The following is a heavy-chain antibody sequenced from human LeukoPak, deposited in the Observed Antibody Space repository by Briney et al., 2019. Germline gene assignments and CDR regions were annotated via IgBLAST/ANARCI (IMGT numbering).Heavy chain of an antibody. Sequence: SETLSLTCTVSGGSISSGGYYWSWIRQHPGKGLEWIGYIYYSGSTYYNPSLKSRVTISVDTSKNQFSLKLSSVTAADTAVYYCARDIKYQLTHPGAFDIWGQGTMVTVSS. D-gene: IGHD2-2*01. CDR2: IYYSGST. J-gene: IGHJ3*02. V-gene: IGHV4-31*03. CDR1: GGSISSGGYY. CDR3: ARDIKYQLTHPGAFDI.